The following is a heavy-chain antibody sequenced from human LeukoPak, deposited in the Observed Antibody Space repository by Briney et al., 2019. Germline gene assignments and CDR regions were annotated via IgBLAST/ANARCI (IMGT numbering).Heavy chain of an antibody. CDR2: IYYSGST. J-gene: IGHJ3*02. V-gene: IGHV4-59*01. D-gene: IGHD3-22*01. CDR3: ARVVNYYYDSSGYAAFDI. CDR1: GGSISSYY. Sequence: SETLSLTCTVSGGSISSYYWSWIRQPPGKGLEWIGYIYYSGSTNYNPSLKSRVAISVDTSKNQFSLKLSSVTAADTAVYYCARVVNYYYDSSGYAAFDIWGQGTMVTVSS.